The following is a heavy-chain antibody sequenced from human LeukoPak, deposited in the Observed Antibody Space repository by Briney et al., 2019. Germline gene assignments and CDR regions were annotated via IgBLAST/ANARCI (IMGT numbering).Heavy chain of an antibody. Sequence: ASVKVSCKASGYTFTSYDINWVRQATGQGLEWMGWMNPNSGNTGYAQKFQGRVTMTRNTSISTAYMELSSLRSEDTAVYYCARVGITGTHFGSYYHYYMDVWGKGTTVTVSS. CDR1: GYTFTSYD. V-gene: IGHV1-8*01. D-gene: IGHD1-20*01. CDR3: ARVGITGTHFGSYYHYYMDV. CDR2: MNPNSGNT. J-gene: IGHJ6*03.